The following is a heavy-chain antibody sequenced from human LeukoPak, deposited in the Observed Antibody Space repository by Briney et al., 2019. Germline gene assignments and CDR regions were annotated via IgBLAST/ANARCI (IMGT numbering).Heavy chain of an antibody. CDR1: GFTFSSYA. CDR2: ISGSGGST. CDR3: AANCGSYYYYYYYMDV. J-gene: IGHJ6*03. D-gene: IGHD1-26*01. Sequence: PGGSLRLSCAASGFTFSSYAMSWVRQAPGKGLEWVSAISGSGGSTYYADSVKGRFTISRDNSKNTLYLQMNSLRAEDTAVYYCAANCGSYYYYYYYMDVWGKGTTVTVSS. V-gene: IGHV3-23*01.